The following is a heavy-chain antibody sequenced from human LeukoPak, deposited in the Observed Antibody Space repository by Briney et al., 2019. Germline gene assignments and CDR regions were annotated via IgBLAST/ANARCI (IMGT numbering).Heavy chain of an antibody. CDR2: ISSRGGYI. V-gene: IGHV3-21*01. CDR3: ARSRADSLDF. CDR1: GFSFSDYT. Sequence: GGSLRLSCAAFGFSFSDYTMNWVRRAPGKGLEWVSSISSRGGYIHYADSLKGRFTISRENAQNLLFLQLNSLRVEDTAVYYCARSRADSLDFWGRGTMVTVSS. J-gene: IGHJ3*01.